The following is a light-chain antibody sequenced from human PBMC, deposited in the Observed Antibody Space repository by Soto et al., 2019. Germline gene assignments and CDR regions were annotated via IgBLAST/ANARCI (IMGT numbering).Light chain of an antibody. Sequence: QAVVTQEPSLTVSPGGTVTLTCASSTGAVTSDNYANWLQQKPGQAPRALIYSTDTKHSWTPARFSGSLLGGKAALTLSPVQPEDEADYYCLLYYGGAVVFGGGTKVTFL. J-gene: IGLJ2*01. CDR1: TGAVTSDNY. CDR3: LLYYGGAVV. V-gene: IGLV7-43*01. CDR2: STD.